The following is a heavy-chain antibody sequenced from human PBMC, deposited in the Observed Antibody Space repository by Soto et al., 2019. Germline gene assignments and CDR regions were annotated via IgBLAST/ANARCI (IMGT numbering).Heavy chain of an antibody. J-gene: IGHJ4*02. D-gene: IGHD1-26*01. CDR3: AKDQWEHREFDY. CDR2: ISYDGSNK. V-gene: IGHV3-30*18. Sequence: QVQLVESGGGVVQPGRSLRLSCAASGFTFSSYGMHWVRQAPGKGLEWVAVISYDGSNKYYADSVKGRFTISRDNSKNTLYLQMNSLRAEDTAVYYCAKDQWEHREFDYWGQGTLVTVSS. CDR1: GFTFSSYG.